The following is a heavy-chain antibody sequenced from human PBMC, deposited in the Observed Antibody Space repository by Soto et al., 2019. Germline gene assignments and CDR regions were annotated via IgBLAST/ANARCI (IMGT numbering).Heavy chain of an antibody. CDR2: ISYDGNNK. J-gene: IGHJ6*02. V-gene: IGHV3-30-3*01. CDR1: GFTFSSYA. D-gene: IGHD2-15*01. CDR3: ARAGCDGGSCYTLVGLRYGMDV. Sequence: QVQLVESGGGVVQPGRSLRLSCAASGFTFSSYAMYWVRQAPGKGLEWVAVISYDGNNKHYADSVKGRFTISRDNSKNTLELQMNSLRAEDTAVYYCARAGCDGGSCYTLVGLRYGMDVWGQGTTVTVSS.